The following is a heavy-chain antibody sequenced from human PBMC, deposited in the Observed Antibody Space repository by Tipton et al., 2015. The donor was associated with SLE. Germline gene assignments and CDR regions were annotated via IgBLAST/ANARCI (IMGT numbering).Heavy chain of an antibody. CDR2: INHSGST. Sequence: LRLSCAVYGGSFSGYYWSWIRQPPGKGLEWIGEINHSGSTNYNPSLKSRVTISVDTSKNQFSLKLSSVTAADTAVYYCARGDYYYGMDVWGQGTTVTVSS. CDR1: GGSFSGYY. CDR3: ARGDYYYGMDV. V-gene: IGHV4-34*01. J-gene: IGHJ6*02.